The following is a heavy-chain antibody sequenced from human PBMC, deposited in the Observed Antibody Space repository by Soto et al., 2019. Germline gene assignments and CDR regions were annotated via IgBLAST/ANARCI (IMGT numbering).Heavy chain of an antibody. CDR1: GGTFRNYA. CDR2: IIPLFATS. CDR3: ASGGLPDASGY. D-gene: IGHD5-12*01. J-gene: IGHJ4*02. V-gene: IGHV1-69*06. Sequence: SVKVSCKASGGTFRNYAITWVRQAPGQGLEWMGGIIPLFATSNYAQKFLGRLTFTWDMSTTTSYMDLSSLRSEDTAVYYCASGGLPDASGYWGQGTQVTVSS.